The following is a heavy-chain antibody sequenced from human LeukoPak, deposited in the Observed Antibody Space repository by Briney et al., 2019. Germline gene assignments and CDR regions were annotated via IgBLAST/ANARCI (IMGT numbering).Heavy chain of an antibody. CDR1: GYTFTSYD. CDR2: MNPNSGNT. V-gene: IGHV1-8*01. J-gene: IGHJ6*02. Sequence: ASAKVSCKASGYTFTSYDINWVRQATGQGLEWMGWMNPNSGNTGYAQKFQGRVTMTRNTSISTAYMELSSLRSEDTAVYYCARALRWGYYYYYGMDVWGQGTTVTVSS. CDR3: ARALRWGYYYYYGMDV. D-gene: IGHD3-3*01.